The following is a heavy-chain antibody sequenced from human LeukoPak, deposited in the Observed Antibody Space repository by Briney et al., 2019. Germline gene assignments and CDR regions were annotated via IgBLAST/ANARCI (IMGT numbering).Heavy chain of an antibody. V-gene: IGHV3-23*01. CDR1: GFTFSSYA. CDR3: AKDLGESVEVRGLDY. CDR2: ISGSGGST. J-gene: IGHJ4*02. Sequence: QPGGSLRPSCAASGFTFSSYAMSWVRQAPGKGLEWVSAISGSGGSTYYADSVKGRFTISRDNSKNTLYLQMNSLRSEDTAVYYCAKDLGESVEVRGLDYWGQGTLVTVSS. D-gene: IGHD3-10*01.